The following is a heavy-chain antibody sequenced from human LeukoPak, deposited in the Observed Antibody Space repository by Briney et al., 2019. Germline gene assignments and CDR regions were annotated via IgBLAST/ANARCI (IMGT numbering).Heavy chain of an antibody. Sequence: ASVTVSCKASGYTFTVYYMHWVRQAPGQGLEWMGWINPNSGGTNYAQKFQGRVTMTRDTSISTAYMELSRLRSDDTAVYYCARDFSALDSSGLHPPYYFDYWGQGTLVTVSS. D-gene: IGHD3-22*01. CDR1: GYTFTVYY. J-gene: IGHJ4*02. V-gene: IGHV1-2*02. CDR2: INPNSGGT. CDR3: ARDFSALDSSGLHPPYYFDY.